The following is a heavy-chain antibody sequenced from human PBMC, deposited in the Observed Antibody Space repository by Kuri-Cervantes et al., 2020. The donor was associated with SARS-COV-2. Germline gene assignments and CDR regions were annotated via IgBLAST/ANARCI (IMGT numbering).Heavy chain of an antibody. V-gene: IGHV3-11*04. Sequence: GGSLRLSCAASGFTFSDYYMTWIRQAPGKGLEWVSNIGPSGTTKYYADSVKGRFTISRDNAKNSLYLQMNSLRAEDTAVYYCARVRLKTFLNYMDVWGKGTTVTVSS. J-gene: IGHJ6*03. CDR2: IGPSGTTK. CDR3: ARVRLKTFLNYMDV. CDR1: GFTFSDYY. D-gene: IGHD3-3*01.